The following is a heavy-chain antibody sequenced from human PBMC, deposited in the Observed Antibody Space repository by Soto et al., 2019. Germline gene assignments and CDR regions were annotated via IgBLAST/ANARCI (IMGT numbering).Heavy chain of an antibody. Sequence: GASVKVSCKASGGTFSRYAISWVRQAPGQGLEWMGGIIPIFGTANYAQKFQGRVTITADESTSTAYMELSSLRAEDSAVYYCVKMAWWNNDYWGQGTLVTVSS. J-gene: IGHJ4*02. D-gene: IGHD2-15*01. CDR1: GGTFSRYA. CDR2: IIPIFGTA. V-gene: IGHV1-69*13. CDR3: VKMAWWNNDY.